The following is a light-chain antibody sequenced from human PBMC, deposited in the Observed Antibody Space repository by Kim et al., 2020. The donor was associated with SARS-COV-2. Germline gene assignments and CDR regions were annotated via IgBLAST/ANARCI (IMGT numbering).Light chain of an antibody. J-gene: IGLJ3*02. Sequence: QSALTQPASVSGSPGQSITISCNGTSSDIGGYNFVSWYGQQPGKAPKLIIYDVTKRPSGVSNRFSGSKSGTTASLTISGLQAEDEADYFCSSYESIRSWVFGGGTKVTVL. CDR2: DVT. CDR1: SSDIGGYNF. CDR3: SSYESIRSWV. V-gene: IGLV2-14*01.